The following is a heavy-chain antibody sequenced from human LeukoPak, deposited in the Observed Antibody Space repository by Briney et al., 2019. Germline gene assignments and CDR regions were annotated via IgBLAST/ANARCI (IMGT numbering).Heavy chain of an antibody. D-gene: IGHD5-12*01. CDR3: ARVPDDVVAALSFDF. J-gene: IGHJ4*02. CDR1: GYSFTSHG. CDR2: ISAYNGKT. V-gene: IGHV1-18*01. Sequence: GASVKVSCKASGYSFTSHGISCVRQAPGQGLEWMGWISAYNGKTKYAQKLQGRVTMTTDTSTSTAYMELGSLRSDDTAVYYCARVPDDVVAALSFDFWGQGTLVTVSS.